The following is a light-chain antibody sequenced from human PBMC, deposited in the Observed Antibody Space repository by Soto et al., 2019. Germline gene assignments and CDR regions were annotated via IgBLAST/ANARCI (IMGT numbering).Light chain of an antibody. CDR3: GTWDTSLSGGV. CDR2: ENN. CDR1: SSNIGNNY. J-gene: IGLJ3*02. V-gene: IGLV1-51*02. Sequence: QSVLTQPPSVSAAPGRKVTISCSGSSSNIGNNYVSWYQQLPGTAPKLLIYENNKRPSGIPDRFSASKSGTSATLGITGLQTGDEADYYCGTWDTSLSGGVFGGGTKLTVL.